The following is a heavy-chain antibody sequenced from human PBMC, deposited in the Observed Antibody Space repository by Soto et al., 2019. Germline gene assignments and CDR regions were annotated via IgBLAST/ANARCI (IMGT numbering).Heavy chain of an antibody. CDR3: ARGTYYDFWSGYAAIYYFDY. Sequence: ASETLSLTCTVSGGSISSYYWSWIRQPPGKGLEWIGYIYYSGSTNYNPSLKSRVTISVDTSKNQFSLKLSSVTAADTAVYYCARGTYYDFWSGYAAIYYFDYWGQGTLVTVSS. CDR2: IYYSGST. J-gene: IGHJ4*02. D-gene: IGHD3-3*01. V-gene: IGHV4-59*01. CDR1: GGSISSYY.